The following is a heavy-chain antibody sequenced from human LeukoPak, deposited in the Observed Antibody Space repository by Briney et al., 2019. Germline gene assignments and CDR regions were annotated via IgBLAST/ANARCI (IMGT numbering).Heavy chain of an antibody. CDR2: ISAYNGNT. Sequence: ASVKVSCKASGGTFSSYAISWVRQAPGQGLEWMGWISAYNGNTNYAQKLQGRVTMTTDTSTSTAYMELRSLRSDDTAVYYCARVSAGASYGYKIDYWGQGTLVTVSS. V-gene: IGHV1-18*01. CDR1: GGTFSSYA. D-gene: IGHD5-18*01. J-gene: IGHJ4*02. CDR3: ARVSAGASYGYKIDY.